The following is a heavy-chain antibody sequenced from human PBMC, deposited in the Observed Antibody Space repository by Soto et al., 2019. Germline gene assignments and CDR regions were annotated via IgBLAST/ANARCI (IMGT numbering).Heavy chain of an antibody. CDR3: ATPGAFGGPSYGMDV. Sequence: QMPLVQSGAEVKKTGSSVKVSCEASGYTFTYRYLHWVRQAPGQALEWMGWITGLNGDTNFAQKFQGRVTLTRDRSMTTAYMELSSLTSDDTGIYYCATPGAFGGPSYGMDVWGQGTSFTVSS. J-gene: IGHJ6*02. V-gene: IGHV1-45*02. D-gene: IGHD2-15*01. CDR2: ITGLNGDT. CDR1: GYTFTYRY.